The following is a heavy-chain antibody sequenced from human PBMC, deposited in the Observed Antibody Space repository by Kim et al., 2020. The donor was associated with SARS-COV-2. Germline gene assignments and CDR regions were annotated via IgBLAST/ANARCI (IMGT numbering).Heavy chain of an antibody. D-gene: IGHD3-10*01. CDR3: ARLSRARNWFDP. CDR1: GGSISGYY. CDR2: INYSGST. Sequence: SETLSLTCAVYGGSISGYYWSWIRQPPGEGLEWIGEINYSGSTTYNPSLGGRFTVSVDTSKNQYSLKLKSVTVADTAVYYCARLSRARNWFDPWGPGTLVTVSS. J-gene: IGHJ5*02. V-gene: IGHV4-34*01.